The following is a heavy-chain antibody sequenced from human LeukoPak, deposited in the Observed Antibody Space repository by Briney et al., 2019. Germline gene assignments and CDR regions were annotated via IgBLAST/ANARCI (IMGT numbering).Heavy chain of an antibody. CDR3: ARHTNYYESSGKIFDY. CDR1: GGSISSSNW. CDR2: IYHSGST. J-gene: IGHJ4*02. Sequence: PSGTLSLTCAVSGGSISSSNWWSWVRQPPGKGLEWIGEIYHSGSTNYNPSLKSRVTISVDKPKNQFSLKLSSVTAADTAVYHCARHTNYYESSGKIFDYWGQGTLVTVSS. V-gene: IGHV4-4*02. D-gene: IGHD3-22*01.